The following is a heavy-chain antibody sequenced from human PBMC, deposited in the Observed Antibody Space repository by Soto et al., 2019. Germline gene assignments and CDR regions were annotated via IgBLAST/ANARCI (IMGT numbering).Heavy chain of an antibody. CDR3: AKDKPTGPRAFDI. CDR1: GFTFSSYG. Sequence: GGSLRLSCAASGFTFSSYGMHWVRQAPGKGLEWVAVISYDGSNKYYADSVKGRFTISRDNSKNTLYLQMNSLRAEDTAVYYCAKDKPTGPRAFDIWGQGTMVTVSS. V-gene: IGHV3-30*18. D-gene: IGHD4-17*01. J-gene: IGHJ3*02. CDR2: ISYDGSNK.